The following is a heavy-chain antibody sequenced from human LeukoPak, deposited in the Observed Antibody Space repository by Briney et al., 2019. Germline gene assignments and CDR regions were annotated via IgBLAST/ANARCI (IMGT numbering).Heavy chain of an antibody. V-gene: IGHV4-39*01. CDR2: IYYSGST. D-gene: IGHD3-9*01. J-gene: IGHJ3*02. Sequence: PSETLSLTCTVSGGSISSSSYYWGWIRQPPGKGLEWIGSIYYSGSTYYNPSLKSRVTISVDTSKNQFSLKLSSVTAADTAVYYCARVVLRYFDWLLYTDAFDIWGQGTMVTVSS. CDR1: GGSISSSSYY. CDR3: ARVVLRYFDWLLYTDAFDI.